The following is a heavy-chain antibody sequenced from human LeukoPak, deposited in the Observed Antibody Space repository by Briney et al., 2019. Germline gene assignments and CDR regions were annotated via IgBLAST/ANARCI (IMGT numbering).Heavy chain of an antibody. CDR3: ARDLVTGTSEDY. D-gene: IGHD1/OR15-1a*01. CDR1: GYTFTGYY. Sequence: ASVKVSCKASGYTFTGYYMHWVRQAPGQGLEWMGWINPNSGGTNYAQKFQGRVTMTRDTSISTAYMELSRLRSDDTAVCYCARDLVTGTSEDYWGQGTLVTVSS. J-gene: IGHJ4*02. V-gene: IGHV1-2*02. CDR2: INPNSGGT.